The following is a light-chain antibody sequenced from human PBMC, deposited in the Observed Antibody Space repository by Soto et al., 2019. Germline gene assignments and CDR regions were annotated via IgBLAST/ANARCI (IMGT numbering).Light chain of an antibody. CDR2: DVS. J-gene: IGLJ1*01. V-gene: IGLV2-14*01. CDR1: SSDVGGYNY. CDR3: SSYTSSSTPYV. Sequence: QSVLTQPASMSWSPGQAITISCTGTSSDVGGYNYVSWYQQHPGKAPKLMIYDVSNRPSGVSNRFSGSKSGNMASLTISGLQAEDEADYYCSSYTSSSTPYVFGPGTKVTVL.